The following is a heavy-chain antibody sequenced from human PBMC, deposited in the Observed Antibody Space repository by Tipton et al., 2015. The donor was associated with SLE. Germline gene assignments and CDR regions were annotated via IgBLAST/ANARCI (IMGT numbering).Heavy chain of an antibody. CDR3: ARDLGSSSWLDAFDI. J-gene: IGHJ3*02. V-gene: IGHV3-7*01. CDR2: IKQDGSEK. Sequence: GSLRLSCAASGFTFSSYAMSWVRQAPGKGLEWVANIKQDGSEKYYVDSVKGRFTISRDNAKNSLYLQMNSLRAEDTAVYYCARDLGSSSWLDAFDIWGQGTMVTVSS. D-gene: IGHD6-13*01. CDR1: GFTFSSYA.